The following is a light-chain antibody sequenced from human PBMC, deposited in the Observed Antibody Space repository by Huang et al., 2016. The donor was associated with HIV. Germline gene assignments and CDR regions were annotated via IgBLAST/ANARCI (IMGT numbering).Light chain of an antibody. V-gene: IGKV1-39*01. CDR2: AAS. CDR3: QQSYSTPPWT. CDR1: QSISSY. J-gene: IGKJ1*01. Sequence: DIQMTQSPSSLSAFVGDRVTITCRASQSISSYLNLYQQKPGKAPKLLIYAASSLQSGVPSRFSGSGSGTDFTLIITSLQPEDFATYYCQQSYSTPPWTFGQGTKVEIK.